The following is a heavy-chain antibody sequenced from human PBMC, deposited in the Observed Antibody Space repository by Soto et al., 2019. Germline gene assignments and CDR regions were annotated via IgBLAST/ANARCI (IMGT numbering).Heavy chain of an antibody. V-gene: IGHV4-39*02. J-gene: IGHJ5*02. Sequence: QLQLQESGPGLVKPSETLSLTCTVSGGSISSSSYYWGWIRQPPGKGLEWIGSIYYSGSTYYNPPLKSRATISVDTSKNHFSLKLSSVTAADTAVYYCATQEVGGSYVYTFDPWGQGTLVTVSS. CDR2: IYYSGST. CDR3: ATQEVGGSYVYTFDP. CDR1: GGSISSSSYY. D-gene: IGHD1-26*01.